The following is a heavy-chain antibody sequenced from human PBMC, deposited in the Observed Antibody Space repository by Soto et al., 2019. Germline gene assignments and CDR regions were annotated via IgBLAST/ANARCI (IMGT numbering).Heavy chain of an antibody. J-gene: IGHJ6*02. Sequence: GGSLRLSCAASGFTVSSNYMSWVRQAPGKGLEWVSVIYSGGSTYYADSVKGRFTISRDNSKNTLYLQMNSLRAEDTAVYYCARRPRFLAGMDVWGQGTTVTVSS. CDR3: ARRPRFLAGMDV. CDR2: IYSGGST. D-gene: IGHD3-3*01. CDR1: GFTVSSNY. V-gene: IGHV3-53*01.